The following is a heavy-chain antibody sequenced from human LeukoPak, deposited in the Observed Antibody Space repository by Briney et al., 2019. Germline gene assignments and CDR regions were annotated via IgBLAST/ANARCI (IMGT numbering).Heavy chain of an antibody. CDR2: INPNSGGT. V-gene: IGHV1-2*02. D-gene: IGHD2-15*01. CDR3: ARGLGYCSGGSCYSFYFDY. Sequence: ASVKVSCKASGYTFTSYYMHWVRQAPGQGLEWMGWINPNSGGTNYAQKFQGRVTMTRDTSISTAYMELSRLRSDDTAVYYCARGLGYCSGGSCYSFYFDYWGQGTLVTVSS. J-gene: IGHJ4*02. CDR1: GYTFTSYY.